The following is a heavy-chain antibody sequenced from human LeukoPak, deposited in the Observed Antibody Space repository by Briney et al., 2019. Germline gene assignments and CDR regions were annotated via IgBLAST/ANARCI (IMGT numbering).Heavy chain of an antibody. D-gene: IGHD5-24*01. Sequence: GGSLRLSCEASGFTFSSYWMSWVRQAPGKGLEWVANIKTDGSEKYYVGSVKGRFTISRDNAKNSLYLQMNSLRAEDTAVYYCARGAGYNYPYYFDYWGQGTLVTVSS. CDR2: IKTDGSEK. CDR1: GFTFSSYW. CDR3: ARGAGYNYPYYFDY. V-gene: IGHV3-7*03. J-gene: IGHJ4*02.